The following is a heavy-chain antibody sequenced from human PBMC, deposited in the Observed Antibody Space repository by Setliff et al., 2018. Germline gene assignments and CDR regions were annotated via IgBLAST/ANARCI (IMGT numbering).Heavy chain of an antibody. Sequence: ASETLSLTCTVSGDSISSSNYYWGWIRQPPGKGLEWIAAIKYGGSTSFNPSLKSRVTISVDKSKSQFSLKLSSVTAVDTAVYYCARDGGRTIFGVVEGSDYWGQGTLVTVSS. CDR2: IKYGGST. J-gene: IGHJ4*02. D-gene: IGHD3-3*01. CDR3: ARDGGRTIFGVVEGSDY. CDR1: GDSISSSNYY. V-gene: IGHV4-39*02.